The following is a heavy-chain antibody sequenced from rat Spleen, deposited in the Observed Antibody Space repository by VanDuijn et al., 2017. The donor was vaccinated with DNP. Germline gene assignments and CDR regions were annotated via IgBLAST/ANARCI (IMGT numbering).Heavy chain of an antibody. Sequence: EVQLQESGPGLVKPSQSLSLTCSVTGYSITNNYWAWIRKFPRNKMEWMGYISFSGSTSYNPSLKSRISITRDTSKNQFFLQLNSVTTEDTATYYCARITMGMTVFDYWGQGVMVTVSS. CDR2: ISFSGST. CDR1: GYSITNNY. J-gene: IGHJ2*01. CDR3: ARITMGMTVFDY. D-gene: IGHD1-7*01. V-gene: IGHV3-1*01.